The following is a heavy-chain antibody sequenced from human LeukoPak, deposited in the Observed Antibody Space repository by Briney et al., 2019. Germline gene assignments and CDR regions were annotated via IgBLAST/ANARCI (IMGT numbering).Heavy chain of an antibody. V-gene: IGHV3-30*04. J-gene: IGHJ6*03. D-gene: IGHD3-22*01. CDR1: GFTFSSYA. CDR2: ISYDGSNK. Sequence: GGSLRLSCAASGFTFSSYAMNWVRQAPGKGLEWVAVISYDGSNKYYAESVKGRFTISRDKSKNTLYLQMNSLRAEDTAVYYCAKDGGGYYPSYYYYMDVWGKGTTVTISS. CDR3: AKDGGGYYPSYYYYMDV.